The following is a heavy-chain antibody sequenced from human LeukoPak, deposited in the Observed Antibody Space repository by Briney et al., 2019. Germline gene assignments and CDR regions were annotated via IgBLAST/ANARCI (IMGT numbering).Heavy chain of an antibody. J-gene: IGHJ5*02. D-gene: IGHD3-10*01. CDR2: IYHTGST. CDR3: ARGDGSGSGRWFDP. Sequence: SETPSLTCTVSGASISSGTYSWSWIRQPPGEGLEWIGYIYHTGSTYYNPSLKSRVTISVDRSKNQFSLNLNSVTAADTALYYCARGDGSGSGRWFDPWGQGTLITVSS. V-gene: IGHV4-30-2*01. CDR1: GASISSGTYS.